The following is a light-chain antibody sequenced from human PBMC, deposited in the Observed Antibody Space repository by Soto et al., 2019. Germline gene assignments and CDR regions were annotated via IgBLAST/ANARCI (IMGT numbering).Light chain of an antibody. CDR1: QSVSSN. Sequence: EIVMTQSPATLSVSPGERATLSCRASQSVSSNLAWYQQKTGQAPRLLISGASTRANGIPARFSGSGSGTEFTLPISSLQSEDFAVYYCQQYNNWPRTFGQGTKVEIK. V-gene: IGKV3-15*01. J-gene: IGKJ1*01. CDR2: GAS. CDR3: QQYNNWPRT.